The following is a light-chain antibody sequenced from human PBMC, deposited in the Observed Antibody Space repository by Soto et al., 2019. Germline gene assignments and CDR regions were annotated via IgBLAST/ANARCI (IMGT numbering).Light chain of an antibody. V-gene: IGKV3-11*01. CDR2: DAS. J-gene: IGKJ1*01. CDR1: QSVSTY. Sequence: EIVLTQSPATLSLSPGERATLSCRASQSVSTYLAWYQRKPGQAPRLLIYDASNRATGIPARFSGSGSGTDFTLTVSSLEPEDFAVYYCQQRSGWPPSWTFGQGTRVEIK. CDR3: QQRSGWPPSWT.